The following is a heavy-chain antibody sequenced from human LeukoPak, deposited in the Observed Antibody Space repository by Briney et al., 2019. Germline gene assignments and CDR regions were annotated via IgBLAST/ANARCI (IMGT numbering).Heavy chain of an antibody. D-gene: IGHD1-26*01. CDR1: GGSFSDYY. CDR2: INPSGNT. V-gene: IGHV4-34*01. J-gene: IGHJ4*02. Sequence: SETLSLTCAVYGGSFSDYYWSWIRQPPGKGLAWIGEINPSGNTNYNPSLKSRVTISVDTSKSQFSLRLSSVTAADTAVYYCVRRTRVGATWYFDYWGQGTLVTVSS. CDR3: VRRTRVGATWYFDY.